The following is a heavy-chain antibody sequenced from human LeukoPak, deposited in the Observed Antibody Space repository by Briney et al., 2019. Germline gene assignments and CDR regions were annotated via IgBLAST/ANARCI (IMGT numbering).Heavy chain of an antibody. D-gene: IGHD1-20*01. CDR2: ISYDGSNK. CDR3: ANNSWNDAHYFNH. CDR1: GFTFSSYG. V-gene: IGHV3-30*18. Sequence: GGSLRLSCAASGFTFSSYGMHWVRQAPGKGLEWVAVISYDGSNKYYADSVKGRFTISRDNSKNTLYLQMNSLRAEDTAVYYCANNSWNDAHYFNHWGPGTLVTVSS. J-gene: IGHJ4*02.